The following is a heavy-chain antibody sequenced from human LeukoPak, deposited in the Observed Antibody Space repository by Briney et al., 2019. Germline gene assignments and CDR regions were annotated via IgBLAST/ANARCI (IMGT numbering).Heavy chain of an antibody. J-gene: IGHJ4*02. CDR1: GFTFSSYG. D-gene: IGHD3-10*01. Sequence: GGSLRLSCAASGFTFSSYGMHWVRQAPGKGLEWVAVISYDGSNKYYADSVKGRFTISRDNSKNTLYLQMNSLRAEDTAVYYCAKGGAVLLWFGELTAPIDYWGQGTLVTVSS. V-gene: IGHV3-30*18. CDR3: AKGGAVLLWFGELTAPIDY. CDR2: ISYDGSNK.